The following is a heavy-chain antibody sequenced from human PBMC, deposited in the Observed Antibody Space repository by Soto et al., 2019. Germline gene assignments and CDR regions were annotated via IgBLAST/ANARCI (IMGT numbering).Heavy chain of an antibody. D-gene: IGHD5-12*01. V-gene: IGHV3-23*01. CDR1: GLYFKPYG. Sequence: PGVSKRVSWIAAGLYFKPYGRAWVSKTPGKGLEWVSAIRSNTAITHYPGSMRRRFTISRVNSENTIFLQMHSLRVEDSAVYFCVKASDGAWPYYFETWGQGALVTVSS. CDR2: IRSNTAIT. J-gene: IGHJ4*02. CDR3: VKASDGAWPYYFET.